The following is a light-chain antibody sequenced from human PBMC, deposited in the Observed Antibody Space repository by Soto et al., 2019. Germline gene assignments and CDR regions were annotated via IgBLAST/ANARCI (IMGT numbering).Light chain of an antibody. CDR1: QSVGIN. CDR3: QRYDKWPLT. V-gene: IGKV3-15*01. Sequence: EIVMTQSPATLSVSPGERATLSCRASQSVGINLAWFQQKPGQAPRLLLYGASTRATGIPARFSGSGSGTEFTLTISRLQSEDFAVYYCQRYDKWPLTFGGGTTVDIK. J-gene: IGKJ4*01. CDR2: GAS.